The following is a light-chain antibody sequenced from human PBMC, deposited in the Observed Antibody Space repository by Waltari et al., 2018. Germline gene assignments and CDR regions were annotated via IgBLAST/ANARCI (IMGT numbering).Light chain of an antibody. J-gene: IGLJ1*01. CDR2: YDS. Sequence: SYVLTQPPSVSVAPGETARITCGGNNIGTRSVHWYPQKPGPATVLVIFYDSSRSSGSPERVSGSNSGNTATLTISRVEDGDEAEYFCQVWDANNEPGVFGTGTEVTVL. V-gene: IGLV3-21*04. CDR3: QVWDANNEPGV. CDR1: NIGTRS.